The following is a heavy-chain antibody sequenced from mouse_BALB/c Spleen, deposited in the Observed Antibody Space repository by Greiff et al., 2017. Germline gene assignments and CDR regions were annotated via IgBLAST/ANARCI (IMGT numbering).Heavy chain of an antibody. CDR3: TRWRYDGFAY. CDR2: IDPETGGT. Sequence: QVQLKESGAELVRPGASVTLSCKASGYTFTDYEMHWVKQTPVHGLEWIGAIDPETGGTAYNQKFKGKATLTADKSSSTAYMELRSLTSEDSAVYYCTRWRYDGFAYWGQGTLVTVSA. D-gene: IGHD2-14*01. CDR1: GYTFTDYE. J-gene: IGHJ3*01. V-gene: IGHV1-15*01.